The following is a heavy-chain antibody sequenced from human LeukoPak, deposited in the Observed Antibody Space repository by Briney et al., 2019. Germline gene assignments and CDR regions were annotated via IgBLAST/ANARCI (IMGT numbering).Heavy chain of an antibody. Sequence: PGGSLRLSCAASGFTFSSYWMSWVRQPPGKGLEWVANIKQDGSEKYYVDSVKGRFTISRDNAKNSLYLQMNSLRAEDTAVYYCARDLGPSYDSSGYSSYWGQGTLVTVSS. CDR2: IKQDGSEK. J-gene: IGHJ4*02. D-gene: IGHD3-22*01. CDR3: ARDLGPSYDSSGYSSY. CDR1: GFTFSSYW. V-gene: IGHV3-7*01.